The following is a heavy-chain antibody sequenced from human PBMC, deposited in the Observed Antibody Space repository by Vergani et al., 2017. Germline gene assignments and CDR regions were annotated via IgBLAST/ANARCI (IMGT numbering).Heavy chain of an antibody. CDR2: IYSGDET. CDR3: ARGNYYGSVTYVDP. J-gene: IGHJ5*02. D-gene: IGHD3-10*01. CDR1: VSTVSGNY. Sequence: ELELGECGGGLVQPGGSLRLSCAASVSTVSGNYMTWVRQAPGKGLEWVSHIYSGDETYYADSVQGRVTISRDTSKNTLHLQINNLRVEDTAVYYYARGNYYGSVTYVDPWGQGTLVTVSS. V-gene: IGHV3-66*02.